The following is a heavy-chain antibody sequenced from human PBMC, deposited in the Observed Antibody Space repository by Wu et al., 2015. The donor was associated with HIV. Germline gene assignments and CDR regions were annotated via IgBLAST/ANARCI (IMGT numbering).Heavy chain of an antibody. CDR3: ARGRGSNYYMDV. CDR2: MNPNSGGT. V-gene: IGHV1-2*02. D-gene: IGHD3-10*01. Sequence: QAQLEQSGPEAKRPGASVKVSCKASYILSSYPIGWVRQAPGQRLEWMGWMNPNSGGTNYAQNFQGRVTMTRDTSISTAYMELSRLRSDDTAVYYCARGRGSNYYMDVWGKGTTVTVSS. CDR1: YILSSYP. J-gene: IGHJ6*03.